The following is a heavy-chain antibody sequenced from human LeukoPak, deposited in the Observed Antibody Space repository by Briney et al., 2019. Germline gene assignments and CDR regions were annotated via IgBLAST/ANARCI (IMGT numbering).Heavy chain of an antibody. V-gene: IGHV3-30-3*01. CDR3: SRNPEMEYWFDP. CDR1: GFTFSSYA. CDR2: ISYDGSNK. D-gene: IGHD1-1*01. Sequence: GGSLRLSCAASGFTFSSYAMHWVRQAPGKGLEWVAVISYDGSNKYYADSVKGRFTISRDNSKNTLFLQMNSLGTGDTAMYYCSRNPEMEYWFDPWGQGTLVTVSS. J-gene: IGHJ5*02.